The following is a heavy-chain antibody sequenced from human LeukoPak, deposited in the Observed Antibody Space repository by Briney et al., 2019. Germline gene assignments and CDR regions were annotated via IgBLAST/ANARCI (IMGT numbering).Heavy chain of an antibody. CDR2: IYYSGST. Sequence: SETLSLTCTVSGGSISSGGYYWSWIRQHPGKGLEWIGYIYYSGSTYYNPSLKSRVTISVDTSKNQFSLKLCSVTAADTAVYYCARVGSSGWYLGYYGMDVWGQGTTVTVSS. D-gene: IGHD6-19*01. V-gene: IGHV4-31*03. CDR3: ARVGSSGWYLGYYGMDV. CDR1: GGSISSGGYY. J-gene: IGHJ6*02.